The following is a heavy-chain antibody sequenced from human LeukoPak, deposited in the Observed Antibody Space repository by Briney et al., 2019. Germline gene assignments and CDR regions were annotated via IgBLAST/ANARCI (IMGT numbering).Heavy chain of an antibody. V-gene: IGHV3-30*02. Sequence: GGSLRLSCAASGFTFSSYGMHWVRQAPGKGLEWVTFIRYDGSNKYYAGSVKGRFTISRDNSKNTLNLHMNSLRAEDTAVYYCAKDPTHYRVWDYYETIGLSYWGQGTLVTVSS. J-gene: IGHJ4*02. D-gene: IGHD3-22*01. CDR2: IRYDGSNK. CDR1: GFTFSSYG. CDR3: AKDPTHYRVWDYYETIGLSY.